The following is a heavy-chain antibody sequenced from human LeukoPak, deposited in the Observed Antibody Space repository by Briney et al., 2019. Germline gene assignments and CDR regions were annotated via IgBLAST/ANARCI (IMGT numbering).Heavy chain of an antibody. V-gene: IGHV3-21*01. CDR3: ARDRYSSSDFDY. J-gene: IGHJ4*02. CDR1: GFTSSSYS. D-gene: IGHD6-6*01. CDR2: ISSSSSYI. Sequence: NPGGSLRLSCAASGFTSSSYSMNWVRQAPGKGLEWVSSISSSSSYIYYADSVKGRFTISRDNAKNSLYLQMNSLRAEDTAVYYCARDRYSSSDFDYWGQGTLVTVSS.